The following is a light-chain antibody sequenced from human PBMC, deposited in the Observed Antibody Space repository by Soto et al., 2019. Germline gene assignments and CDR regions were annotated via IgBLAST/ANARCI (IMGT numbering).Light chain of an antibody. Sequence: QPVLTQPPSVSGAPGQRVTISCTGSSSNIGAGYDVHWYHQVPGAAPELLIYGNNNRPSGVPDRFSGSKSGTSASLAITGLQAADEADYYCQSYDNSLSGYVFGTGTKLTVL. CDR3: QSYDNSLSGYV. CDR2: GNN. V-gene: IGLV1-40*01. CDR1: SSNIGAGYD. J-gene: IGLJ1*01.